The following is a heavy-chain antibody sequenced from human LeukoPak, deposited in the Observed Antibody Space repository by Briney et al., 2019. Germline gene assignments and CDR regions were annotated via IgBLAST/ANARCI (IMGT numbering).Heavy chain of an antibody. Sequence: ASVKVSCKASGYTFTSYYMHWVRQAPGQGLEWMGIINPSGGSTSYAQKFQGRVTMTRDTSTSTVYMELSSLRSEDTAVYYCARDPRRVVTASYYFDYWGQGTLVTVSS. D-gene: IGHD2-21*02. J-gene: IGHJ4*02. CDR1: GYTFTSYY. CDR3: ARDPRRVVTASYYFDY. CDR2: INPSGGST. V-gene: IGHV1-46*01.